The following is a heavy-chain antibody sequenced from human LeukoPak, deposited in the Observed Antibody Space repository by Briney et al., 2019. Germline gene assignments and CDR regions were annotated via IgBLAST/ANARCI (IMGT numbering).Heavy chain of an antibody. V-gene: IGHV4-34*01. J-gene: IGHJ4*02. CDR3: ARGFLLVHQDIDS. D-gene: IGHD2-2*01. CDR2: INHSGNT. CDR1: GGSFSDYY. Sequence: SETLSPTCAVYGGSFSDYYWNWIRQPPGKGLEWIGEINHSGNTNYNPSLKSRVTISVDASKNQFSLKLRSVTAADTAVYYCARGFLLVHQDIDSWGQGTLVTVSS.